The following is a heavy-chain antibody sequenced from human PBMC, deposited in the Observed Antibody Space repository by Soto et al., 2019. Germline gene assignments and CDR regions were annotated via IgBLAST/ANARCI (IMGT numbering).Heavy chain of an antibody. D-gene: IGHD3-10*01. CDR3: ARCSFRGVITYYYYGMDV. CDR1: GGSISSSSYY. CDR2: IYYSGSS. V-gene: IGHV4-39*01. Sequence: SETLSLTCTVSGGSISSSSYYWGWIRQPPGKGLEWIGSIYYSGSSYYNPSLKSRVTISVDTSKNQFSLKLSSVTAADTAVYYCARCSFRGVITYYYYGMDVWGQGTTVTVSS. J-gene: IGHJ6*02.